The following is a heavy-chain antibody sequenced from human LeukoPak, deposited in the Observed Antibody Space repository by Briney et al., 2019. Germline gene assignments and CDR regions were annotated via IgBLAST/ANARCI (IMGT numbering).Heavy chain of an antibody. CDR2: IYYSGST. D-gene: IGHD3-3*01. CDR1: GGSISSGDYY. Sequence: SETLSLTCTVSGGSISSGDYYWSWIRQPPGKGLEWIGYIYYSGSTYYNPSLKSRVTISEDTSKNQFSLKLSSVTAADTAVYYCASNSAAYYDFWSGLNWFDPWGQGTLVTVSS. CDR3: ASNSAAYYDFWSGLNWFDP. V-gene: IGHV4-30-4*01. J-gene: IGHJ5*02.